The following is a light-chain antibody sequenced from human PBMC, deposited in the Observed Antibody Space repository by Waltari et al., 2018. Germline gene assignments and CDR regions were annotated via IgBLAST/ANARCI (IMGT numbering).Light chain of an antibody. CDR1: STDLGSSTL. Sequence: QSALTQPASVSGSPGQSITISCTGSSTDLGSSTLVSWYQHPPDKAPKLLIYEGTERPSGISHRFSGSKSGNTASLTICTLQAEDEADYYCVSYADGRSLVFGGGTKLTVL. J-gene: IGLJ2*01. V-gene: IGLV2-23*01. CDR2: EGT. CDR3: VSYADGRSLV.